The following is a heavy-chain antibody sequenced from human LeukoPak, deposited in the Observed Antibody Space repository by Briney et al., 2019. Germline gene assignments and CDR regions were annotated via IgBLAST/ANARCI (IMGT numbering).Heavy chain of an antibody. D-gene: IGHD6-13*01. V-gene: IGHV1-2*02. Sequence: ASVKVSCKASGYTFTGYYMHWVRQAPGQGLEWMGWINPNSGGTNYAQKFQGRVTITRDTSISTAYMELSRLRSDDTAVYYCARGSGNSWLRDYWGQGTLVTVSS. CDR1: GYTFTGYY. J-gene: IGHJ4*02. CDR2: INPNSGGT. CDR3: ARGSGNSWLRDY.